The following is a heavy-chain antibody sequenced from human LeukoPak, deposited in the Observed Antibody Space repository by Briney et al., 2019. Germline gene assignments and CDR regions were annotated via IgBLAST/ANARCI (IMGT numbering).Heavy chain of an antibody. CDR3: ARGSGTTGAILFDY. CDR2: ISSSSSYI. V-gene: IGHV3-21*01. Sequence: GGSLRLSCAASGFTFSSYSMNWVRQAPGKGLEWVSSISSSSSYIYYADSVKGRLTISRDNAKNSLYLQMNSLRAEDTAVYYCARGSGTTGAILFDYWGQGTLVTVSS. CDR1: GFTFSSYS. D-gene: IGHD1-1*01. J-gene: IGHJ4*02.